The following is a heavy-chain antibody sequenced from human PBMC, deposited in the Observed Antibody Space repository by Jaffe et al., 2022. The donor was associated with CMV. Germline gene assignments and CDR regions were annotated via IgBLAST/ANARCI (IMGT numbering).Heavy chain of an antibody. CDR3: ARLLRHYDFWSGPGGVFDP. V-gene: IGHV5-51*01. Sequence: EVQLVQSGAEVKKPGESLKISCKGSGYSFTSYWIGWVRQMPGKGLEWMGIIYPGDSDTRYSPSFQGQVTISADKSISTAYLQWSSLKASDTAMYYCARLLRHYDFWSGPGGVFDPWGQGTLVTVSS. CDR1: GYSFTSYW. J-gene: IGHJ5*02. D-gene: IGHD3-3*01. CDR2: IYPGDSDT.